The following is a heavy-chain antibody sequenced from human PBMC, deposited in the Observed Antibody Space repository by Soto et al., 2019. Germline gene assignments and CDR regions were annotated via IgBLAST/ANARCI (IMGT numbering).Heavy chain of an antibody. CDR3: AKSPSSSSGWFDP. CDR2: ISGSGGTT. V-gene: IGHV3-23*01. D-gene: IGHD6-6*01. Sequence: PGGSLRLSCAASGFTFSSYAMSWVRQGPGKGLQWVSAISGSGGTTNYADSVKGRFTISRDNSKNTLYLQMNSLRAEDTAVYYCAKSPSSSSGWFDPGGQGTLVTVSS. CDR1: GFTFSSYA. J-gene: IGHJ5*02.